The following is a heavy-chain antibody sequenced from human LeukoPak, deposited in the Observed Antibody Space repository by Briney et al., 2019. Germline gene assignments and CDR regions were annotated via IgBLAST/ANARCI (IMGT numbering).Heavy chain of an antibody. Sequence: SETLSLTCAVYGGSFGGYYWSWIRQPPGKGLEWIGEIIQTGSTNYSPSLRGRVTISLDTSKSQFSLKLSSVSAADTSTYYCARVGLGRDKGAFDIWGQGTMVTVSS. D-gene: IGHD3/OR15-3a*01. J-gene: IGHJ3*02. CDR3: ARVGLGRDKGAFDI. V-gene: IGHV4-34*12. CDR1: GGSFGGYY. CDR2: IIQTGST.